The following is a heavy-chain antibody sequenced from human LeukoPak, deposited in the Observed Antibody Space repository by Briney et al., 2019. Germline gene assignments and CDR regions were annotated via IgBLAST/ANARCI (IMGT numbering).Heavy chain of an antibody. CDR3: ATSWEGWSPPGYFDY. Sequence: ASVKVSCKASGGTFSSYAISWVRQAPGQGLEWMGGIIPIFGTANYAQKFQGRVTITTDESTSTAYMELSSLRSEDTAVYYCATSWEGWSPPGYFDYWGQGTLVTVSS. J-gene: IGHJ4*02. CDR1: GGTFSSYA. V-gene: IGHV1-69*05. D-gene: IGHD1-26*01. CDR2: IIPIFGTA.